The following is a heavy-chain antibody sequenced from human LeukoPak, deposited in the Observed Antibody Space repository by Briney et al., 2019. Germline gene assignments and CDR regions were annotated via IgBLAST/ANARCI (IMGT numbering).Heavy chain of an antibody. CDR1: GGSISSYY. Sequence: SETLSLACTVSGGSISSYYWSWIRQPPGKGLEWIGYIYYSGSTKYNPSLKSRVTISVDTSKNQFSLKLTSVTAADTAVYYCARLGIGVVPSAMLGDYYFDYWGPGTLVAVSS. J-gene: IGHJ4*02. V-gene: IGHV4-59*08. CDR2: IYYSGST. CDR3: ARLGIGVVPSAMLGDYYFDY. D-gene: IGHD2-2*01.